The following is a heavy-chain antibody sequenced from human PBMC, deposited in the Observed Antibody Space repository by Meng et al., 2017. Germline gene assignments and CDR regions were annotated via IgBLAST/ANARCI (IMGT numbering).Heavy chain of an antibody. CDR3: ARGAVAGSGGGNWFDP. J-gene: IGHJ5*02. V-gene: IGHV3-33*01. Sequence: GELVGAGGGGGQPWRSLALSCAVSGFHFSSYGMHWVRQAPGKGLEWVAVIWNDGSYKNHADSVKGRFTISRDNSKNTLYLQMNSLRAEDTAMYYCARGAVAGSGGGNWFDPWGQGTLVTVSS. CDR2: IWNDGSYK. D-gene: IGHD6-19*01. CDR1: GFHFSSYG.